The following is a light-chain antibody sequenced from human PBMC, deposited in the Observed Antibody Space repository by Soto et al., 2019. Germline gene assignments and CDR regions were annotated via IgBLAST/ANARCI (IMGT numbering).Light chain of an antibody. Sequence: DLQMTQSPSSLSASVGDRVTITCRASQSISSYLNWYQQKPGKAPKLLIYAASSLQRGVPSRFSGSGSGTDFTLTISSLQPEDFATYYCQQSYSTPQDTFGQGTKLEIK. CDR1: QSISSY. CDR2: AAS. J-gene: IGKJ2*01. CDR3: QQSYSTPQDT. V-gene: IGKV1-39*01.